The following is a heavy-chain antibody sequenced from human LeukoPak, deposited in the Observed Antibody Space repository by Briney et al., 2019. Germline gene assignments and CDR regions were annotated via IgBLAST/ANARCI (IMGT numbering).Heavy chain of an antibody. Sequence: GGSLRLSCAASGFTFSSYAITWVRQAPGKGLEWVSSIRSTGDSTFYADSVKGRFTISRDNSKNTLYLQMNSLRAEDTAVYYCAKDRSPYWYFDLWGRGTLVTVSS. CDR2: IRSTGDST. CDR1: GFTFSSYA. J-gene: IGHJ2*01. V-gene: IGHV3-23*01. CDR3: AKDRSPYWYFDL.